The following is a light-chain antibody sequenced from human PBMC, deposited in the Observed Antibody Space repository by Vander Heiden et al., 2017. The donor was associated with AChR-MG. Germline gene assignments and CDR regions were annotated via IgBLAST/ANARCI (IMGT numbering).Light chain of an antibody. CDR3: QSYDSSLSGFVV. Sequence: QSVLTQPPSVSGAPGQRVTIPCTGSSSNIGAGYGVDWYQQLPGTAPKLLIYGNTNRPSGVPDRFSGSKSGTSASLAITGLQAEDEADYYCQSYDSSLSGFVVFGGGTKLTVL. V-gene: IGLV1-40*01. J-gene: IGLJ2*01. CDR2: GNT. CDR1: SSNIGAGYG.